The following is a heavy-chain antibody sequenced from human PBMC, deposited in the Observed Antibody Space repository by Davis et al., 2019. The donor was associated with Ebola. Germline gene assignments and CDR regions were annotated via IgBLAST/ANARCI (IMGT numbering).Heavy chain of an antibody. J-gene: IGHJ6*02. CDR1: GGTFSSYA. Sequence: SVKVSCKASGGTFSSYAINWVRQAPGQGLEWMGRIIPILGIANYAQKFQGRVTITADKSTSTAYMELSSLRSEDTAVYYCAREGEGVGLSMDVWGQGTTVTVSS. CDR3: AREGEGVGLSMDV. D-gene: IGHD3-3*01. V-gene: IGHV1-69*04. CDR2: IIPILGIA.